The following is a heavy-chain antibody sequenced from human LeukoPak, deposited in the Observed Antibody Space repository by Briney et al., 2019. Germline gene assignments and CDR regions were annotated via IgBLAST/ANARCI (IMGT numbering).Heavy chain of an antibody. D-gene: IGHD2-2*01. CDR3: ARGSYCSSTSCYAFFDY. CDR1: GGTFTSYA. J-gene: IGHJ4*02. CDR2: IIPIFGTA. V-gene: IGHV1-69*05. Sequence: SVKVSCKASGGTFTSYAISWVRQAPGQGLEWMGGIIPIFGTANYAQKFQGRVTITTDESTSTAYMELSSLRSEDTAVYYCARGSYCSSTSCYAFFDYWGQGTLVTVSS.